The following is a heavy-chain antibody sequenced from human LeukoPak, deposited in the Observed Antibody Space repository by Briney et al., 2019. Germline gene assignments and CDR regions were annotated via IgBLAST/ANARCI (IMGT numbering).Heavy chain of an antibody. D-gene: IGHD5-12*01. J-gene: IGHJ4*02. V-gene: IGHV3-66*01. CDR1: GFTVSSNY. CDR3: ARDIVVTNFDY. Sequence: AGGSLRLSCAASGFTVSSNYMSWVRQAPGKGLEWVSVIYSGGSTYYADSVKGRFTISRDNSKNTLYLQMNSLRAEDTAVYYCARDIVVTNFDYWGQGTLVTVSP. CDR2: IYSGGST.